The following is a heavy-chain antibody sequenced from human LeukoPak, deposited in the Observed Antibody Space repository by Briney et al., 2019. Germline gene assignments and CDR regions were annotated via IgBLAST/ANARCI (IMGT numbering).Heavy chain of an antibody. CDR3: AGFGESTGAFDY. D-gene: IGHD3-10*01. CDR1: GFTFSSYS. CDR2: ISSSSSYI. Sequence: PGGSLRLSCAASGFTFSSYSMNWVRQAPGKGLEWVSSISSSSSYIYYADSVKGRFTISRDNAKNSLYLQMNSLRAEDTAVYYCAGFGESTGAFDYWGQGTLVTVSS. J-gene: IGHJ4*02. V-gene: IGHV3-21*01.